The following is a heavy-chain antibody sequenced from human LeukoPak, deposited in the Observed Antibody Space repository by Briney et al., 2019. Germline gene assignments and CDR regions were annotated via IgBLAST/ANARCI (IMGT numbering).Heavy chain of an antibody. Sequence: GRSLRLSCAASGFTFSSYGMHWVRQAPGKGLEWVAVISYDGSNKYYADSVKGRFTISRDNSKNTLYLQMNSLRAEDTAVYYCAKEGVVVVVAATYVDYWGQGTLVTVSS. CDR3: AKEGVVVVVAATYVDY. D-gene: IGHD2-15*01. CDR2: ISYDGSNK. V-gene: IGHV3-30*18. J-gene: IGHJ4*02. CDR1: GFTFSSYG.